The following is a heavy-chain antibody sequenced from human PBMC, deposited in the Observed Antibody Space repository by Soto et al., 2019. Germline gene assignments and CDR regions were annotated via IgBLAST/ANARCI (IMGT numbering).Heavy chain of an antibody. CDR2: ISNTGINK. Sequence: QVQLVESGGGVVQPGRSLRLSCTASGCTFRTYGMHWVRHAPGKGLEWLAVISNTGINKYYADSVKGRFPISRDNSRDTLFLQMNSLRGEDTAIYYCSKVIRADSTSYNFYYYSGLDVWGQGTTVTVSS. CDR3: SKVIRADSTSYNFYYYSGLDV. CDR1: GCTFRTYG. D-gene: IGHD6-6*01. J-gene: IGHJ6*02. V-gene: IGHV3-30*18.